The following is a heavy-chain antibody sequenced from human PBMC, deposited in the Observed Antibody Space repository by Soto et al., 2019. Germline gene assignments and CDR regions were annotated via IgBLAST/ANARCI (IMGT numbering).Heavy chain of an antibody. V-gene: IGHV1-69*06. CDR2: IIPIFGTA. Sequence: ASVKVSCKASGGTFSSYAISWVRQAPGQGLEWMGGIIPIFGTANYAQKFQGRVTITAVKSTSTAYMELSSLRSEDTAVYYCARGRSGYEDYYYYGMDVWGQGTTVTVSS. D-gene: IGHD5-12*01. CDR3: ARGRSGYEDYYYYGMDV. CDR1: GGTFSSYA. J-gene: IGHJ6*02.